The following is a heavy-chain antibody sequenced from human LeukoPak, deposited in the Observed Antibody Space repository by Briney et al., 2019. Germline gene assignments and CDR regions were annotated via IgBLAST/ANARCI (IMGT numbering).Heavy chain of an antibody. J-gene: IGHJ3*02. CDR3: ARVLFVGQWLVDLDAFDI. V-gene: IGHV3-11*04. Sequence: GGSLRLSCAASGFTFSDYYMSWIRQAPGKGLEWVSYISSSGSTIYYADSVKGRFTISRDNAKNSLYLQMNSLRAEDTAVYYCARVLFVGQWLVDLDAFDIWGQGTMATVSS. CDR2: ISSSGSTI. D-gene: IGHD6-19*01. CDR1: GFTFSDYY.